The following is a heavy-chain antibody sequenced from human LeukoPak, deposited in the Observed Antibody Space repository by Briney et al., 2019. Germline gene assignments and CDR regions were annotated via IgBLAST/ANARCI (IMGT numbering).Heavy chain of an antibody. V-gene: IGHV3-13*01. Sequence: GSLRLSCAASGFTFSSYDMHWVRQATGKGLEWVSAIGTAGDTYYPGSVKGRFTISRENAKNSLYLQMNSLRAGDTAVYYCARAGWLGAFDIWGQGTMVTVSS. D-gene: IGHD2-15*01. CDR2: IGTAGDT. J-gene: IGHJ3*02. CDR3: ARAGWLGAFDI. CDR1: GFTFSSYD.